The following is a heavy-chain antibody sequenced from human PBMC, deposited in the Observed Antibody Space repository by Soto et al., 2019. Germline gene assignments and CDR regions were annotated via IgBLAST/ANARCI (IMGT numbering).Heavy chain of an antibody. D-gene: IGHD3-10*01. V-gene: IGHV1-69*12. CDR3: RGFGELLSYYFDY. CDR1: GGTFSSYA. Sequence: QVQLVQSGAEVKKPGSSVKVSCKASGGTFSSYAISWVRQAPGQGLEWMGGIIPIFGTANYAQKFQGRVTIPADESTSTADMELSSLRSEDTAVYYCRGFGELLSYYFDYWGQGTLVTVSS. J-gene: IGHJ4*02. CDR2: IIPIFGTA.